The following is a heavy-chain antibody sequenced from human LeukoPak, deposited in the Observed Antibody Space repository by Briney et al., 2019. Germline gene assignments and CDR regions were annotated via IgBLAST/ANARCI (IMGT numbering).Heavy chain of an antibody. Sequence: GGPLRLSCTASGFRCGGYSIHWLRRAPGKGLEWLSYISVSGTIHADSVMGRVTVSRDNAKNSLYLQMNSLRAEDTAVYYCARIRGSTLPISYMDVWGKGTTVTVSS. V-gene: IGHV3-48*04. J-gene: IGHJ6*03. CDR2: ISVSGT. D-gene: IGHD6-13*01. CDR1: GFRCGGYS. CDR3: ARIRGSTLPISYMDV.